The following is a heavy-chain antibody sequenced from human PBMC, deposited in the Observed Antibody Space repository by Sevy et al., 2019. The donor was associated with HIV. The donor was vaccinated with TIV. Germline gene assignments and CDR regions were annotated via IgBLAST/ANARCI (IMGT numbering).Heavy chain of an antibody. Sequence: GGSLRLSCAASGFTFSHHNMSWVRQAPGKGLEWISYISKSGSTTYFADSVRGRFTISRDNAKNSLFLEMHSLTDEDTAVYYCAREENRELGTIPLDSWGRGIQVTVSS. J-gene: IGHJ4*02. CDR2: ISKSGSTT. CDR3: AREENRELGTIPLDS. CDR1: GFTFSHHN. D-gene: IGHD7-27*01. V-gene: IGHV3-48*02.